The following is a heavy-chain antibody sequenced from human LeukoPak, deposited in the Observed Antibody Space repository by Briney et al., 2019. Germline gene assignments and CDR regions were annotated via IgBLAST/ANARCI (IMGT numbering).Heavy chain of an antibody. CDR2: INHSGST. V-gene: IGHV4-34*01. CDR3: ARGPGSGGDY. J-gene: IGHJ4*02. D-gene: IGHD3-10*01. Sequence: PSETLSLTCAVYGGSFSGYYWSWIRQPPGKGLEWIGEINHSGSTNYNPSLKSRVTISVDTSKNQFSLKLSSVTAADTAVYYCARGPGSGGDYWGQGTLVTVSS. CDR1: GGSFSGYY.